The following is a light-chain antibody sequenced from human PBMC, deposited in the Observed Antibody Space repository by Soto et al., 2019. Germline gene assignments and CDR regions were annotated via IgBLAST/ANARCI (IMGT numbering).Light chain of an antibody. J-gene: IGKJ4*01. CDR2: GAS. CDR3: QQYGSSP. CDR1: QGVGST. V-gene: IGKV3-20*01. Sequence: ELVLTQSPATLSVSPGESATLSCRASQGVGSTLAWYQQKPGRAPRLLIYGASSRATGIPDRFSGSGSGTDFTLTISRLEPEDFAVYYCQQYGSSPFGGGTKVEIK.